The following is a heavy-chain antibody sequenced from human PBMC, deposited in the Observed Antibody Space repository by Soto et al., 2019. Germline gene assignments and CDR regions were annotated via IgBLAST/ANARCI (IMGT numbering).Heavy chain of an antibody. CDR1: GGHFDRFA. Sequence: QVQLVQSGAEVKKPGSSVKVSCRASGGHFDRFALSWLRQAHGQGLEWMGGIIPFLSATTYAQKFQGRVTITADESASTLYLELRSLTSDDTAVYYCERGEDDYGDFGSMDVWGQGTSVTVSS. CDR2: IIPFLSAT. V-gene: IGHV1-69*01. CDR3: ERGEDDYGDFGSMDV. J-gene: IGHJ6*02. D-gene: IGHD4-17*01.